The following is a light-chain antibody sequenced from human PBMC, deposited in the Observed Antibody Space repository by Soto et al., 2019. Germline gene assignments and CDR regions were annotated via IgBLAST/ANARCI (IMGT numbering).Light chain of an antibody. CDR1: SSDFGDDKY. J-gene: IGLJ1*01. V-gene: IGLV2-8*01. CDR2: GVS. CDR3: TSHAGTNNFPYV. Sequence: QSALTQPASVSGSPGQSITMSCTGSSSDFGDDKYVSWYQQQPGKGPNLLIYGVSHRPSGVPDRFSGAKSGNTASLTVSGLQAEDEADYYCTSHAGTNNFPYVFGTGTKVTVL.